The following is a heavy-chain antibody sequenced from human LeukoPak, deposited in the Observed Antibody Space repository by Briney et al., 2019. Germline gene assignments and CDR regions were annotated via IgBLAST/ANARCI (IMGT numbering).Heavy chain of an antibody. Sequence: GASVKVSCKASGDTFSNYAISWVRQAPGQGLEWMGWINPNSGGTNYAQKFQGRVPMARDTSISTAYMELSRLRSDDTAVYYCARPSGPQWELQPIGAFDIWGQGTMVAVSS. CDR2: INPNSGGT. J-gene: IGHJ3*02. CDR1: GDTFSNYA. D-gene: IGHD1-26*01. V-gene: IGHV1-2*02. CDR3: ARPSGPQWELQPIGAFDI.